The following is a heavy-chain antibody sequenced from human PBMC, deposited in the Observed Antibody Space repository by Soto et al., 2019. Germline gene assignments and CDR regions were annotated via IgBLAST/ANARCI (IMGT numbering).Heavy chain of an antibody. V-gene: IGHV3-23*01. J-gene: IGHJ6*03. D-gene: IGHD2-8*01. CDR2: ITPSGGNT. CDR1: GFTFSTYA. CDR3: AGRYCHNGVCYTNYYYYIDV. Sequence: EVQLLDSGGGLVQPGGSLRLSCAASGFTFSTYAMTWVRQAPGKGLEWVSTITPSGGNTYYADSVQGRFTISRDNSMNKLYLQMNSLRAEDTAVYYCAGRYCHNGVCYTNYYYYIDVWGEGTTVTVSS.